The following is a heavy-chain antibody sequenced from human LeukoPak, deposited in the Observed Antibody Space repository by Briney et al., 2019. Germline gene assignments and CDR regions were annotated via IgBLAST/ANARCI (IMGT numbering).Heavy chain of an antibody. J-gene: IGHJ3*02. CDR2: ISSRGSYT. CDR3: ARIDAFDI. V-gene: IGHV3-21*04. CDR1: GFTFSNYN. Sequence: NPGGSLRLSCAASGFTFSNYNMNWLRQAPGKGLEWVSYISSRGSYTYYADSVKGRFTISRDNAKNSLYLQMNSLRAEDTAVYYCARIDAFDIWGQGTMVTVSS.